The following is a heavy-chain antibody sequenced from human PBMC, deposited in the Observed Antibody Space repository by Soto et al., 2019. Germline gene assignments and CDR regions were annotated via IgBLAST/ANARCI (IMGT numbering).Heavy chain of an antibody. V-gene: IGHV5-51*01. CDR3: ARLLYPVGVTAIKGYYFDY. CDR2: IYPGDSDT. CDR1: GYSFTSYW. Sequence: LKISCKGSGYSFTSYWISWVRQMPGKCLEWMGIIYPGDSDTRYSPSFQGQVTISADKSISTAYLQWSSLKASDTAMYSCARLLYPVGVTAIKGYYFDYWGQGTLVTVSS. D-gene: IGHD2-21*02. J-gene: IGHJ4*02.